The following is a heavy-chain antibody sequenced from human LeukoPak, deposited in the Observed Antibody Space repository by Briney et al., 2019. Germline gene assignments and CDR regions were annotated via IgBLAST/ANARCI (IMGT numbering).Heavy chain of an antibody. CDR2: MYSGGST. Sequence: PGGSLRLSCAASGFIVSSNYMSWVRQAPGKGLEWVSVMYSGGSTYYADSVKGRFTISRDNSKNTLYLQMNSLRAEDTAVYYCASPGAPDYWGQGTLVTVSS. CDR3: ASPGAPDY. CDR1: GFIVSSNY. J-gene: IGHJ4*02. V-gene: IGHV3-53*01.